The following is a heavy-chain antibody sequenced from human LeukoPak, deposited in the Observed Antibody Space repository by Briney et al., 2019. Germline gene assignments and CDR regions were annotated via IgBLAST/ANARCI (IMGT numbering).Heavy chain of an antibody. CDR3: ARSRLSYYGMDV. CDR1: GFTFSSYD. Sequence: PGGSLRVSCAASGFTFSSYDMHWVRQATGKGLEWVSAIGTAGDTYYPGSVKGRFTISRENAKNSLYLQMNSLRAGDTAVYYCARSRLSYYGMDVWGQGTTVTVSS. CDR2: IGTAGDT. J-gene: IGHJ6*02. V-gene: IGHV3-13*01. D-gene: IGHD2-15*01.